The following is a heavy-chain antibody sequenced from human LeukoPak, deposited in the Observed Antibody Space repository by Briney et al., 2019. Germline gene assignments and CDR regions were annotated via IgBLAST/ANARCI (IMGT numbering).Heavy chain of an antibody. J-gene: IGHJ5*02. D-gene: IGHD4-17*01. CDR1: GGTFSSYA. V-gene: IGHV1-2*02. CDR3: ARDSPYGDQQGHDWFDP. CDR2: INPNSGGT. Sequence: ASVKVSCKASGGTFSSYAISWVRQAPGQGLEWMGWINPNSGGTNYAQKFQGRVTMTRDTSISTAYMELSRLRSDDTAVYYCARDSPYGDQQGHDWFDPWGQGTLVTVSS.